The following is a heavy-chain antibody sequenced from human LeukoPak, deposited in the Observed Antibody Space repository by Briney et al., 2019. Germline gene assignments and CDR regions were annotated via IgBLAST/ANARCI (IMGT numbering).Heavy chain of an antibody. CDR1: GGTFSSYA. V-gene: IGHV1-69*04. Sequence: SVKVSCKASGGTFSSYAISWVRQAPGQGLEWMGRIIPIFGIANYAQKFQGRVTITADKSTSTAYRELSSLRSEDTAVYYCAREESGSYIDYWGQGTLVTVSS. CDR3: AREESGSYIDY. J-gene: IGHJ4*02. D-gene: IGHD1-26*01. CDR2: IIPIFGIA.